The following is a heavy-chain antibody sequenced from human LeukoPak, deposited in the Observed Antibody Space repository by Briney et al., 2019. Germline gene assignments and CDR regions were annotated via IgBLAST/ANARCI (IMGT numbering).Heavy chain of an antibody. D-gene: IGHD3-10*01. CDR2: IKSKTDGGTT. CDR1: GFTFSNAW. V-gene: IGHV3-15*01. J-gene: IGHJ4*02. CDR3: TTSLPLWFGELNDY. Sequence: KPGGSLRLSCAASGFTFSNAWMGWVRQAPGKGLEWVGRIKSKTDGGTTDYAAPVKGRFTISRDDSKNTLYLQMNSLKTEDTAVYYCTTSLPLWFGELNDYWGQGTLVTVSS.